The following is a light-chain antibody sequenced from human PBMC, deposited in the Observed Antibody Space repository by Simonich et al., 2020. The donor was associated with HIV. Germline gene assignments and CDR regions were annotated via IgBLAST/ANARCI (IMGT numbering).Light chain of an antibody. V-gene: IGKV4-1*01. CDR2: WAS. J-gene: IGKJ2*01. CDR3: QQYNNWPPYT. CDR1: QSVLYSSNNKNY. Sequence: DIVMTQSPDSLAVSLGERATINCKSSQSVLYSSNNKNYLAWYQQKPGQPPNLLIYWASTREAGVPDRFSGSGSETDFTLTISSLQVEDVAVYYCQQYNNWPPYTFAQGTKLEIK.